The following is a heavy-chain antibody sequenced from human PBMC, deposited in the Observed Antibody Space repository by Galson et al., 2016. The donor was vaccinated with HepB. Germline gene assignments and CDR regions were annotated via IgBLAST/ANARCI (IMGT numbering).Heavy chain of an antibody. V-gene: IGHV4-34*01. D-gene: IGHD6-19*01. J-gene: IGHJ6*02. CDR2: IHHSGST. CDR1: GGSFSGYN. CDR3: ARPRSGPGGGNYDMDV. Sequence: SETLSLTCAVYGGSFSGYNWTWIRQPPGKGLEWIGEIHHSGSTNYNPSLMSRVTISVETSKNQLSLSLRSVTAADTAVYYCARPRSGPGGGNYDMDVWGQGTTVTSSS.